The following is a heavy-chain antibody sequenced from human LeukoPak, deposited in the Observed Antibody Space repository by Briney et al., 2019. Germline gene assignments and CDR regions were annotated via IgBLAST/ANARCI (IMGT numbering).Heavy chain of an antibody. J-gene: IGHJ4*02. CDR2: INPNSGGT. V-gene: IGHV1-2*02. Sequence: ASVKVSCKASGYTFTGYYMHWVRQAPGQGLEWMGWINPNSGGTNYAQKLQGRVTMTTDTSTSTAYMELRSLRSDDTAVYYCARARYCSSTSCSEFDYWGQGTLVTVSS. CDR3: ARARYCSSTSCSEFDY. CDR1: GYTFTGYY. D-gene: IGHD2-2*01.